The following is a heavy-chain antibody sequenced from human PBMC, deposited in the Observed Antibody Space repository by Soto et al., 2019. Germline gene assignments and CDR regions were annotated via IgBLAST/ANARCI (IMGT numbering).Heavy chain of an antibody. CDR2: ITGSGGTT. D-gene: IGHD3-22*01. CDR1: GFTFSSCA. CDR3: AREGYYYDSSGYSYYGMDV. V-gene: IGHV3-23*01. Sequence: GGSLRLSCAGSGFTFSSCAMSWVRQAPGKGLEWVSSITGSGGTTFYADSVKGRFTISRDNSKNTMYLQMNSLRAEDTAVYYCAREGYYYDSSGYSYYGMDVWGQGTTVTVS. J-gene: IGHJ6*02.